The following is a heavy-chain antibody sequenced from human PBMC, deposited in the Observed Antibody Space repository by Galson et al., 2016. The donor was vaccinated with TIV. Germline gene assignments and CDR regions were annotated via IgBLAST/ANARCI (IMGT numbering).Heavy chain of an antibody. CDR1: GFTFGHYA. Sequence: SLRLSCAASGFTFGHYAVNWFRQAPGKGPEWVGFITSKTYGATAEYAASVKGRFTISIEDSRNVAYLQMNSLKTEDTAVYYCTRTAMGSTMNAFDIWGQGTVVTVSS. CDR3: TRTAMGSTMNAFDI. J-gene: IGHJ3*02. D-gene: IGHD1-1*01. V-gene: IGHV3-49*03. CDR2: ITSKTYGATA.